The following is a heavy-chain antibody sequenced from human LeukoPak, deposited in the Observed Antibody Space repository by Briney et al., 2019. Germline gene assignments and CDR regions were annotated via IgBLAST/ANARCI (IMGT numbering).Heavy chain of an antibody. Sequence: GGSLRLSCAASGFTFSSYSMNWVRQAPGKGLEWVSSISSSSSYIYYADSVKGRFTISRDNAKNSLYLQMNSLRAEDTAVYYYARDDRAAAAIDYWGQGTLVTVSS. CDR2: ISSSSSYI. J-gene: IGHJ4*02. CDR1: GFTFSSYS. D-gene: IGHD6-13*01. V-gene: IGHV3-21*01. CDR3: ARDDRAAAAIDY.